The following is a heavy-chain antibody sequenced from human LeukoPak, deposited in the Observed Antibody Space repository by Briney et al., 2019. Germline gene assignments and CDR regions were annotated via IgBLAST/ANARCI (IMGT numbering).Heavy chain of an antibody. CDR2: ISGSGGST. Sequence: GGSLRLSCAASGFTFSSYAMSWVRQAPGKGLEWVSAISGSGGSTYYADSVKGRFTISRDNSKNTLYLQMNSLRAEDTAVYYCAKDPRGSGSSGWFGPWGQGTLVTVSS. J-gene: IGHJ5*02. V-gene: IGHV3-23*01. CDR1: GFTFSSYA. D-gene: IGHD3-10*01. CDR3: AKDPRGSGSSGWFGP.